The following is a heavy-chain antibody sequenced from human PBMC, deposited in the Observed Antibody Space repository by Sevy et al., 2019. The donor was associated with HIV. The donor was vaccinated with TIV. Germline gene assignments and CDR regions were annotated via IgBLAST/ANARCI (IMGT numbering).Heavy chain of an antibody. D-gene: IGHD6-13*01. CDR3: ARDLGSGIAAAGMGY. CDR2: INPSGGST. V-gene: IGHV1-46*03. CDR1: GYTFTSYY. J-gene: IGHJ4*02. Sequence: ASVKVSCKASGYTFTSYYMHWVRQAPGQGLEWMGIINPSGGSTSYAQKFQGRVTMTRDTSTSTVYMELSSLRSEDTAVYDCARDLGSGIAAAGMGYWGQGTLVTVSS.